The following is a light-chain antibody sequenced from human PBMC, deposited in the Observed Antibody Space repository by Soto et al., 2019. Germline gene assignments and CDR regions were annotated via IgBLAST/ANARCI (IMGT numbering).Light chain of an antibody. J-gene: IGLJ1*01. CDR3: SSYTSSSTNV. Sequence: QSVLTQPASVSGSPGQSITISCTGTSSDVGRYNSVSWYQHHPGKAPKLLIYGVTNRPSGVSNRFSGSKSGNTASLTIYGLQAEDEADYYCSSYTSSSTNVFGAGTKLTVL. CDR1: SSDVGRYNS. V-gene: IGLV2-14*03. CDR2: GVT.